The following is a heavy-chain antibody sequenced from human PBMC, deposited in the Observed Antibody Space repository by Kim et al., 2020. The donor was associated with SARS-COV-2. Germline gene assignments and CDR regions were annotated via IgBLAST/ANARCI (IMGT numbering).Heavy chain of an antibody. Sequence: SETLSLTCSVSGGSIRSGGKFWTWIRQHPAKGREWIGYISYSGNSHYSSSLRSRVSISLQTAENQFSLELTSVTAADTAVYYGARGQPLDYGGQGMLVTV. CDR2: ISYSGNS. CDR3: ARGQPLDY. CDR1: GGSIRSGGKF. D-gene: IGHD2-2*01. V-gene: IGHV4-31*03. J-gene: IGHJ4*02.